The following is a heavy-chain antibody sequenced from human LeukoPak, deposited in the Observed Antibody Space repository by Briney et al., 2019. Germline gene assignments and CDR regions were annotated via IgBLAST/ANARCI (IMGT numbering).Heavy chain of an antibody. D-gene: IGHD2-15*01. Sequence: AGGSLRLSCTVSGITFSRYWMSWVRQAPGKGLEWVANINQDGNRENYVDSVKGRFGISRDNAKNSLFLQMHSLRAEDTAVYYCATTFPYCSDGTCALGGQGTLVTVSS. J-gene: IGHJ4*02. CDR3: ATTFPYCSDGTCAL. V-gene: IGHV3-7*01. CDR1: GITFSRYW. CDR2: INQDGNRE.